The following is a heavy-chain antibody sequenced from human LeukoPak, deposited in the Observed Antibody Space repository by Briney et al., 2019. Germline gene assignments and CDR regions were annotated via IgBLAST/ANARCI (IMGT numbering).Heavy chain of an antibody. CDR1: GGSNSSGDYY. Sequence: PSETLSLTCTVSGGSNSSGDYYWSWIRQPLGKGLEWIAYMYYSGSTYYNPSLKSRVTMSADTSKNQLSLKLSSVTAADTAVYYCARPYYYDSRIDPWGQGILVTVSS. V-gene: IGHV4-30-4*01. J-gene: IGHJ5*02. CDR3: ARPYYYDSRIDP. CDR2: MYYSGST. D-gene: IGHD3-22*01.